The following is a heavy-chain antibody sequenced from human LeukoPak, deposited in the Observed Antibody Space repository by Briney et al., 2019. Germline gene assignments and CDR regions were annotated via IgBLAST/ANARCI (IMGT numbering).Heavy chain of an antibody. Sequence: PGGSLRLSCAASGFTLSNYWMHWVRQAPGKGLVWVSRITSDGSGTSYADSVKGRFTISRDNAKNTLYLQMSSLRAEDTAVYSCARDLGGDDAFDTWGQGTRVTVSS. J-gene: IGHJ3*02. CDR2: ITSDGSGT. V-gene: IGHV3-74*01. CDR3: ARDLGGDDAFDT. CDR1: GFTLSNYW. D-gene: IGHD2-21*02.